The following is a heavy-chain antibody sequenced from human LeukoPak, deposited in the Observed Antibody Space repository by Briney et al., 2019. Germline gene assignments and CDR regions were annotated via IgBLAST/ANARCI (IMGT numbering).Heavy chain of an antibody. V-gene: IGHV4-59*08. J-gene: IGHJ4*02. D-gene: IGHD6-13*01. CDR1: GGSISSYY. CDR3: ARHEFSRQQLGSGSFDY. CDR2: IYYSGST. Sequence: SETLSLTCTVSGGSISSYYWSWIRQPPGKGLEWIGYIYYSGSTNYNPSLKSRVTISVDTSKNQFSLKLSSVTAADTAVYYCARHEFSRQQLGSGSFDYWGQGTLVTVSS.